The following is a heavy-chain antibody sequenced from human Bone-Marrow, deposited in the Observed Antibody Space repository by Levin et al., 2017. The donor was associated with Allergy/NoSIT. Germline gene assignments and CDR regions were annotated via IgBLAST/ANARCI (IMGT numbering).Heavy chain of an antibody. D-gene: IGHD2-15*01. V-gene: IGHV3-30*18. CDR1: GFIFSSYG. J-gene: IGHJ4*02. Sequence: GGSLRLSCAASGFIFSSYGMHWVRQAPGKGLEWVAVISYHGSNKYYADSVKGRSTISRDNSKNTLYLQMNSLRTEDTAVYYCAKDQGYCSGGSCYSVDYWGQGTLVTVSS. CDR3: AKDQGYCSGGSCYSVDY. CDR2: ISYHGSNK.